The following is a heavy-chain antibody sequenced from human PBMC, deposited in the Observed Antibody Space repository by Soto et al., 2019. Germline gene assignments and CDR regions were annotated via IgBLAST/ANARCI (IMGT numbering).Heavy chain of an antibody. J-gene: IGHJ4*02. Sequence: GGSLRLSCSASAFTFRNHAMSWVRQAPGKGLEWVSAIGDSGATTYYADSVKGRFTISRDNSKNTLYLQMNNLRAEDTAFYYCAKDRSSTSCYGFDYWGPGALVTVSS. CDR1: AFTFRNHA. D-gene: IGHD2-2*01. V-gene: IGHV3-23*01. CDR3: AKDRSSTSCYGFDY. CDR2: IGDSGATT.